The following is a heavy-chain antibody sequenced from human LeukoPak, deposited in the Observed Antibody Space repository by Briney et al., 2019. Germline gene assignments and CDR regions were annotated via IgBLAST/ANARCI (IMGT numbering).Heavy chain of an antibody. V-gene: IGHV4-59*01. D-gene: IGHD1-26*01. Sequence: SETLSLTCTVSGGSISSYYWSWIRQPPGKGLEWIGYIYYSGSTNYSPSLKSRVTISVDTSKNQFSLKLSSVTAADTAVYYCARALGELLSGWFDPWGQGTLVTVSS. CDR1: GGSISSYY. J-gene: IGHJ5*02. CDR3: ARALGELLSGWFDP. CDR2: IYYSGST.